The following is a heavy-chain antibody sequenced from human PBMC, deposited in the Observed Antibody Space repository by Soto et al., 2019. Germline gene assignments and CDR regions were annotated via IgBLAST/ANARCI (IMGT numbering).Heavy chain of an antibody. CDR2: IIPIFGTA. CDR3: AAPRNPPNYDSSGYYPDAFDI. J-gene: IGHJ3*02. CDR1: GGTFSSYA. D-gene: IGHD3-22*01. Sequence: ASVKVSCKASGGTFSSYAISWVRQAPGQGLEWMGGIIPIFGTANYAQKFQGRVTITADESTSTAYMELSSLRPEDTAVYYCAAPRNPPNYDSSGYYPDAFDIWGQGTMVTVSS. V-gene: IGHV1-69*13.